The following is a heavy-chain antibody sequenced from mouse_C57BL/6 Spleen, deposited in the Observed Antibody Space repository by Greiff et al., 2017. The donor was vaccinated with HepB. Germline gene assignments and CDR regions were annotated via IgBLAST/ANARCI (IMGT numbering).Heavy chain of an antibody. D-gene: IGHD2-3*01. V-gene: IGHV1-82*01. J-gene: IGHJ4*01. Sequence: QVQLKESGPELVKPGASVTICCKASGYSFSRSWMNWVKQRPGKGLEWIGRIYPGDGDTNYNGKFKGKATLTADKSSSTAYMQLSSLTSEDSAVYFCAREGWLLRAMDYWGQGTSVTVSS. CDR2: IYPGDGDT. CDR3: AREGWLLRAMDY. CDR1: GYSFSRSW.